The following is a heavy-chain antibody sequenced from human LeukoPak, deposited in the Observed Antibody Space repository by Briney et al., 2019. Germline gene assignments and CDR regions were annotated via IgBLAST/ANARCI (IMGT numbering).Heavy chain of an antibody. J-gene: IGHJ6*02. V-gene: IGHV3-64D*06. D-gene: IGHD3-16*02. CDR2: LYSRGTST. Sequence: PGGSPRLSCLASGFTVTNYAMHWVCQAPGKGRDYVSVLYSRGTSTYYADSVKGRFTVSRDSSKNTLYLQMSSLRIEDTAIYYCVRDLSGMDVWGRGTTVTVSS. CDR1: GFTVTNYA. CDR3: VRDLSGMDV.